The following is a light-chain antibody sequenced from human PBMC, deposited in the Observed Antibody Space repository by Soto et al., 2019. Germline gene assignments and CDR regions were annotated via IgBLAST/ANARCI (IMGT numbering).Light chain of an antibody. CDR3: KQYDHLPIT. CDR1: QDISNY. J-gene: IGKJ5*01. Sequence: DVQMTQSPSSLSASVGDTITITCQATQDISNYLNWYQQKPGEAPKLLIYDASKLETGVQSRFSGSGSGTDFTFTIRSLQPEDFATYHCKQYDHLPITFGQGTRLEIK. V-gene: IGKV1-33*01. CDR2: DAS.